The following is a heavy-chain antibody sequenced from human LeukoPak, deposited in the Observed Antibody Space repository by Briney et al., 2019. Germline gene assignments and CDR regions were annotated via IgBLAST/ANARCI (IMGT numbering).Heavy chain of an antibody. Sequence: SETLSLTCTVSGVSISSYYWSWIRQPPGKGLEWIGYIYYSGSTNYNPSLKSRVTISVDTSKNQFSLKLSSVTAADTAVYYCARVGIRNYYGSGSYLDYWGQGTLVTVSS. CDR2: IYYSGST. V-gene: IGHV4-59*12. CDR1: GVSISSYY. CDR3: ARVGIRNYYGSGSYLDY. D-gene: IGHD3-10*01. J-gene: IGHJ4*02.